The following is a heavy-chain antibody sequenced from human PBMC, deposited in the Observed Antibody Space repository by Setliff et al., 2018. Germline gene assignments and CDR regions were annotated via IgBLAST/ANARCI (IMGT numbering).Heavy chain of an antibody. J-gene: IGHJ5*01. CDR1: GGSFSGYY. CDR3: AGRDYSGGDS. CDR2: IYNSGTT. V-gene: IGHV4-34*01. Sequence: PSETLSLTCAVYGGSFSGYYWSWIRQPPGKGLEWIGEIYNSGTTNYNPSLKSRVTISADTSNNSFSLNLFSVTAADTAVYYCAGRDYSGGDSWGHGTLVTVSS. D-gene: IGHD4-4*01.